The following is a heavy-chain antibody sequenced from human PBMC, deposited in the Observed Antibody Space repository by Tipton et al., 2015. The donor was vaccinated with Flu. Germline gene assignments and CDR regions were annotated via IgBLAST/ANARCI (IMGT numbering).Heavy chain of an antibody. J-gene: IGHJ4*02. V-gene: IGHV3-9*01. CDR1: GFTFDDYA. D-gene: IGHD3-3*01. CDR2: ISWYSGSI. Sequence: GGLVQPGRSLRLSCAASGFTFDDYAMHWVRQAPGKGLEWVSGISWYSGSIGYADSVKGRFTISSDNAKNSLYLQMNSLRAEGTALYYCAKDITTIFGVVIDSWGQGTLVTVSS. CDR3: AKDITTIFGVVIDS.